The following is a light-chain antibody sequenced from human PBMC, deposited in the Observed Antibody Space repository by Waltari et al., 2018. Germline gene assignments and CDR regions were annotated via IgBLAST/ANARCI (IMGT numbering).Light chain of an antibody. V-gene: IGKV1-5*03. Sequence: DIQMTQSPSTLSASVGDRVSITCRASQNVNSWLAWNHQRPGEAPKLLIYRVSSLASGVPSRFSGSGSGTEFSLTITSLQPDDLGTYYCQQYDNLRTFGQGTKLEI. CDR3: QQYDNLRT. CDR2: RVS. CDR1: QNVNSW. J-gene: IGKJ2*01.